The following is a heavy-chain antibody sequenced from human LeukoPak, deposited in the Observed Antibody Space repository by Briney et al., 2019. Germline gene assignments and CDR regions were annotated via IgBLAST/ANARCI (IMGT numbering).Heavy chain of an antibody. J-gene: IGHJ4*02. D-gene: IGHD3-22*01. CDR3: ASQPYLDNSGYYFY. CDR2: IYHSGRT. CDR1: GGSVSSSSYT. Sequence: SETLPLTCTVSGGSVSSSSYTWGWVRQPRGKGLEWIVSIYHSGRTFYNPPLKSRVTLSVDTTNNHFSLKLTSVTAADTAVYYCASQPYLDNSGYYFYWGQGTLVTVSS. V-gene: IGHV4-39*02.